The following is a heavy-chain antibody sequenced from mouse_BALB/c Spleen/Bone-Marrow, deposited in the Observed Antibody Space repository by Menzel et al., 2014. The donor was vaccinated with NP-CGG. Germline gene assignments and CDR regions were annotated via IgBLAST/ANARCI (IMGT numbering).Heavy chain of an antibody. D-gene: IGHD2-14*01. CDR3: ARAKRYGEMDY. CDR1: GYTFTSYW. V-gene: IGHV1-87*01. J-gene: IGHJ4*01. CDR2: IYPGDGDT. Sequence: QVQLKQSGAELARPGASVKLSCKASGYTFTSYWMQWVKQRPGQGLEWIGAIYPGDGDTRFTQKFKGKATLTADKSSSTAYMQLSGLASEDAAVYYCARAKRYGEMDYWGQGTSVTVSS.